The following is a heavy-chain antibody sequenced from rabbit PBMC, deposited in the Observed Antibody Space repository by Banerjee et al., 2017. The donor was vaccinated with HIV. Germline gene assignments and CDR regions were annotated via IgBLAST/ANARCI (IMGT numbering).Heavy chain of an antibody. J-gene: IGHJ6*01. D-gene: IGHD2-1*01. V-gene: IGHV1S45*01. CDR1: GFSFSSSYY. CDR2: IDAGSGST. CDR3: ARRDGVSGMDL. Sequence: QEHLEESGGDLVKPEGSLTLTCKVSGFSFSSSYYMCWVRQAPGKGLEWIGCIDAGSGSTYYANWAKGRFTISKTSSTTVTLQMTSLTAADTATYFCARRDGVSGMDLWGPGTLVTVS.